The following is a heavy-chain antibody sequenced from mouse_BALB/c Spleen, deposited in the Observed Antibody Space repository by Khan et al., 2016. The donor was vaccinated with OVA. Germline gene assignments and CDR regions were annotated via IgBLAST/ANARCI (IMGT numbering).Heavy chain of an antibody. Sequence: EVQLQESGPELVKPGASVKISCKASGYSFTGYFMNWVMQSHGKSLEWIGRINPHIGETFYNQKFKGKATLTVDESSSTTYMELRSLASEDSAVYYCTRIYRSDFDYWGQGTTLTVSS. V-gene: IGHV1-20*02. J-gene: IGHJ2*01. CDR3: TRIYRSDFDY. D-gene: IGHD1-1*01. CDR2: INPHIGET. CDR1: GYSFTGYF.